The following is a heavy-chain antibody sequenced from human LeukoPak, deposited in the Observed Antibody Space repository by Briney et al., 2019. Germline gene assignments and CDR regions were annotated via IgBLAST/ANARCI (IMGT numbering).Heavy chain of an antibody. D-gene: IGHD3-16*01. CDR3: ARSAFGDYSFDY. CDR2: FYNSGST. V-gene: IGHV4-59*01. J-gene: IGHJ4*02. Sequence: SETLSLTCTVSGGSISSNFWSWIRQPPGKGLEWIGYFYNSGSTNYNSSLKSRVTISVDTSKNQFSLKLSSVTAADTAVYYCARSAFGDYSFDYWGQGTLVTVSS. CDR1: GGSISSNF.